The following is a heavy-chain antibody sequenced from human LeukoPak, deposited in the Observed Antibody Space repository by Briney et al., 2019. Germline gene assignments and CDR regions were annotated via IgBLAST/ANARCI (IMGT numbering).Heavy chain of an antibody. CDR1: GGSISSGSYY. CDR3: ARFRSSSWYPSYIDY. D-gene: IGHD6-13*01. Sequence: PSETLSLTCTVSGGSISSGSYYWSWIRQPAGKGLEWIGRIYTSGSTNYNPSLKSRITISVDTSKNQFSLKLSSVTAADTAVYYCARFRSSSWYPSYIDYWGQGTLVTVSS. V-gene: IGHV4-61*02. CDR2: IYTSGST. J-gene: IGHJ4*02.